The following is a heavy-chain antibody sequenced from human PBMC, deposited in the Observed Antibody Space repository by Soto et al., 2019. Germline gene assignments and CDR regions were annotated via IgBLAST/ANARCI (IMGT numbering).Heavy chain of an antibody. Sequence: SETLSLTCTVSGASISSGAYYWSWIRQHPGKGLEWIGYIYYIGSPYYNPSLKSRVTISVDTSKNQFSLNLNSVTAADTAVYYCARSLESGVVDINWFDSWGQGTLVTVSS. CDR2: IYYIGSP. D-gene: IGHD3-3*01. CDR1: GASISSGAYY. V-gene: IGHV4-31*03. CDR3: ARSLESGVVDINWFDS. J-gene: IGHJ5*01.